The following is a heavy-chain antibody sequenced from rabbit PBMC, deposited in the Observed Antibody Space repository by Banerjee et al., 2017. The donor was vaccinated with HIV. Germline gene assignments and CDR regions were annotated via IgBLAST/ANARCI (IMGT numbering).Heavy chain of an antibody. V-gene: IGHV1S45*01. Sequence: ELVESGGGLVQAGGSLKLSCKASGISFRYYWMCWVRQAPGKGLEWIACIDAGESDHTYYANWAKGRFTISKTSSTTVTLQMTSLTAADTATYLCARSDSDFSYAFNLWGQGTLVTDS. J-gene: IGHJ4*01. CDR1: GISFRYYW. D-gene: IGHD2-1*01. CDR2: IDAGESDHT. CDR3: ARSDSDFSYAFNL.